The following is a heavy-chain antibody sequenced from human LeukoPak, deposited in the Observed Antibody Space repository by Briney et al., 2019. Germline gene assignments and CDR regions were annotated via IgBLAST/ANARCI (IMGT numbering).Heavy chain of an antibody. CDR1: GFTVSSNY. CDR2: IYSDGNT. Sequence: GGSLRLSCAASGFTVSSNYMSWVRQAPGKGLEWVSVIYSDGNTYYADSVKGRFTVSRDNSKNTLYLQMNSLRAEDTAVYYCARDLGHCSGGACYSVGWFDPRGQGTLVTVSS. V-gene: IGHV3-53*01. CDR3: ARDLGHCSGGACYSVGWFDP. J-gene: IGHJ5*02. D-gene: IGHD2-15*01.